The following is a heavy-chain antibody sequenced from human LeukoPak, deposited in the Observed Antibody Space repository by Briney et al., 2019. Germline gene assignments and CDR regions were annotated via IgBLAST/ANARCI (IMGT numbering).Heavy chain of an antibody. Sequence: SETLSLTCTVSGGSISSYHWSWIRQPPGKRLEWIGSIYGSGNINYNPSLKSRVTISVDTSKNQFSLRLTSVTAADTAVYYCASLLGGYNWNDDLAFDIWGQGTMVTVSS. CDR2: IYGSGNI. CDR1: GGSISSYH. D-gene: IGHD1-1*01. J-gene: IGHJ3*02. V-gene: IGHV4-59*08. CDR3: ASLLGGYNWNDDLAFDI.